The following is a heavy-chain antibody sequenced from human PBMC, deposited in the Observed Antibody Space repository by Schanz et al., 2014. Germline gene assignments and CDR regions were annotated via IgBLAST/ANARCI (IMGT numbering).Heavy chain of an antibody. V-gene: IGHV4-59*04. CDR2: VFYTGTT. CDR1: RFTFSTYAMH. Sequence: QVQLVESGGGVVQPGGSLRLSCAASRFTFSTYAMHWVRQAPGKGLEWIGNVFYTGTTYTNPSLRSRLTLSVDTSNNQFSLKLTSVTAADTAVYFCARHGPLAGIPLDYWGRGTLVTVSS. D-gene: IGHD6-19*01. CDR3: ARHGPLAGIPLDY. J-gene: IGHJ4*02.